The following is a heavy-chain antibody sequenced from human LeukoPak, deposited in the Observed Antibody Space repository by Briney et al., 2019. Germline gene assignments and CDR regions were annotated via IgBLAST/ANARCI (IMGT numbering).Heavy chain of an antibody. CDR1: GFTFSSYA. CDR2: ISGSGGST. Sequence: GGSLRLSCAASGFTFSSYAMSWVRQAPGKGLEWVSAISGSGGSTYYADSVKGRFTISRDNSKNTLYLQMNRLRAEDTAVYYCAKGTVVSSGRFDYWGQGTLVTVSS. D-gene: IGHD3-16*02. J-gene: IGHJ4*02. V-gene: IGHV3-23*01. CDR3: AKGTVVSSGRFDY.